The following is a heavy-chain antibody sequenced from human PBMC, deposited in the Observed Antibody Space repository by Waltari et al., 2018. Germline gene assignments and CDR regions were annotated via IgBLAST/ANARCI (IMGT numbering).Heavy chain of an antibody. J-gene: IGHJ4*02. D-gene: IGHD2-21*01. CDR1: GGTFSSYA. V-gene: IGHV1-69*04. Sequence: QVQLVQSGAEVKKPGSSVKVSCKASGGTFSSYAISWVRQAPGQGLEWMGGIIPILGIANYDQQFPGCVCVWVVCFIILFVLFVSFFRSEATHCYYCARDATYCGGDCYPKPLDYFGQGTLVTVSS. CDR2: IIPILGIA. CDR3: ARDATYCGGDCYPKPLDY.